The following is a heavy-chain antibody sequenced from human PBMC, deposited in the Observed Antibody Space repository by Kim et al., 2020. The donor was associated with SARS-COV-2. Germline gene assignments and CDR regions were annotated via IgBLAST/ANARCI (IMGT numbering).Heavy chain of an antibody. D-gene: IGHD3-3*01. J-gene: IGHJ4*02. Sequence: GGSLRLSCAASGFTFSSYALSWVRQAPGKGLEWVSTISGSGGSTYYADSVKGRFTISRDNSKNTLYLQMNSLRAEDTAVYYCAKDPFYDFWSGYYFDYWGQGTMVTVSS. CDR1: GFTFSSYA. CDR2: ISGSGGST. CDR3: AKDPFYDFWSGYYFDY. V-gene: IGHV3-23*01.